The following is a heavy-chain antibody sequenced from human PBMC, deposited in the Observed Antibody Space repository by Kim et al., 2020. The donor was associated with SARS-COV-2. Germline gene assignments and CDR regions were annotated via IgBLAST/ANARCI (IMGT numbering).Heavy chain of an antibody. D-gene: IGHD3-16*01. CDR1: GDTFTSYA. Sequence: SVKVSCKASGDTFTSYAISWVRQAPGQRLEWMGRVIPMLAIASYAQKFQGRVTITADTSTSTAYMELSSLRSEDTAVYYCARGSGGAFDIWGQGTMVNVSS. V-gene: IGHV1-69*04. J-gene: IGHJ3*02. CDR3: ARGSGGAFDI. CDR2: VIPMLAIA.